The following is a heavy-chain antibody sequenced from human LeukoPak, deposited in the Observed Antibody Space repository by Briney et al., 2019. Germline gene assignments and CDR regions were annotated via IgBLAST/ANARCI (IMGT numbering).Heavy chain of an antibody. V-gene: IGHV3-33*01. Sequence: PGRSLRLSCAASGFTFNSHGMHGVRQAPGKGLEWVAVIWYDGSNKYYADSVKGRFTISRDNSKNTLYLQMNSLRAEDTAVYYCARSSDSSGYDAFDIWGQGTMVTVSS. CDR3: ARSSDSSGYDAFDI. CDR2: IWYDGSNK. J-gene: IGHJ3*02. D-gene: IGHD3-22*01. CDR1: GFTFNSHG.